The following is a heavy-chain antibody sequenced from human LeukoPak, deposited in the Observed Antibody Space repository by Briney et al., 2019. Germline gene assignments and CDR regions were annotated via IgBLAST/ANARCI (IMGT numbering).Heavy chain of an antibody. J-gene: IGHJ4*02. Sequence: SETLSLTCTVSGGSISSYYWSWIRQPPGKGLEWIGYIYYSGSTNYNPSLKSRVTISVDTSKNQFSLKLSSVTAADTAVYYCARVTHYYDSSGYSYYFDYWGQGTLVTVSS. V-gene: IGHV4-59*01. CDR2: IYYSGST. D-gene: IGHD3-22*01. CDR3: ARVTHYYDSSGYSYYFDY. CDR1: GGSISSYY.